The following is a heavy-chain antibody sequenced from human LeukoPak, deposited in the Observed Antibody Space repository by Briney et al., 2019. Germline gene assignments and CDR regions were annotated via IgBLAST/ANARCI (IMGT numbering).Heavy chain of an antibody. J-gene: IGHJ6*02. CDR1: GYTFTSYD. D-gene: IGHD3-3*01. V-gene: IGHV1-8*01. CDR2: MNPNSGNT. Sequence: RASVKVSCKASGYTFTSYDINWVRQATGQGLEWMGWMNPNSGNTGYAQKFQGRVTMTRNTPISTAYMELSSLRSEDTAVYYCARGGSLEWLPYYYYYYGMDVWGQGTTVTVSS. CDR3: ARGGSLEWLPYYYYYYGMDV.